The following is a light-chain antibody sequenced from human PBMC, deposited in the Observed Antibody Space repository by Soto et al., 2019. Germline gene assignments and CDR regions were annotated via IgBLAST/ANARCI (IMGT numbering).Light chain of an antibody. CDR3: SSKSSSGTLYV. J-gene: IGLJ1*01. CDR1: SSDIGGYNY. CDR2: GVS. Sequence: QSVLTQPASVSGSPGQSITISCTGTSSDIGGYNYVSWYQQHPGKAPKLMIYGVSNRPSGVSGRFSGSKSGNTASLTISGLQAEDEADYYCSSKSSSGTLYVFGTGTQLTVL. V-gene: IGLV2-14*01.